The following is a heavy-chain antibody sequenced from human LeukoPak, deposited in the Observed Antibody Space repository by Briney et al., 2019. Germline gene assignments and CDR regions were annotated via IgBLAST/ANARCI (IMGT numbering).Heavy chain of an antibody. J-gene: IGHJ4*02. V-gene: IGHV4-59*08. Sequence: SETLSLTCAVSGGSISSYYWSWIRQPPEKGLEWIGYIYYSGSTNYNPSLKSRVTISVDTSKNQFSLKLNSVTAADTAVYYCARLNPSELFDYWGQGNLVTVSS. D-gene: IGHD1-26*01. CDR1: GGSISSYY. CDR3: ARLNPSELFDY. CDR2: IYYSGST.